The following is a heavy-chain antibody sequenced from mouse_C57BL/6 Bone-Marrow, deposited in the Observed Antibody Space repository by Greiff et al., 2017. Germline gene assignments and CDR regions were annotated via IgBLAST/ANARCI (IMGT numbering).Heavy chain of an antibody. D-gene: IGHD2-1*01. CDR3: TTLYYCNYDCIDY. V-gene: IGHV14-4*01. J-gene: IGHJ2*01. Sequence: VQLQQSGAELVRPGASVKLSCTASGFNIKDDYRHWVKQRPEQGLEWIGWIYPENGETEYASKFQGKATITADTSSNTAYLQLSSLTSEYNAVYYCTTLYYCNYDCIDYWGQGTTLTVSS. CDR2: IYPENGET. CDR1: GFNIKDDY.